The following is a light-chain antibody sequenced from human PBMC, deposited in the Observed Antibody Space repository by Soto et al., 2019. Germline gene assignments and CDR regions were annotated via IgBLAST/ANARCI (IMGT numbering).Light chain of an antibody. Sequence: QSVLTQPASVSGSPGQSITISCTGTSSDVGGYNYVSWYQHHPGKAPKRMIHDVSNRPSGVSNRFSGSKSGNTASLTISGLQAEDEADYYCSSSIPNNSTYVFGTGTKVTV. CDR2: DVS. CDR3: SSSIPNNSTYV. CDR1: SSDVGGYNY. V-gene: IGLV2-14*03. J-gene: IGLJ1*01.